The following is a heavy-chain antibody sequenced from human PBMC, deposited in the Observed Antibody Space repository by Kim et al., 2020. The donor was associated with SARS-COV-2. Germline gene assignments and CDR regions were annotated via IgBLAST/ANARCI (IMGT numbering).Heavy chain of an antibody. CDR3: TKGQAYHDFSSGSYFDY. J-gene: IGHJ4*02. D-gene: IGHD3-3*01. V-gene: IGHV3-23*01. CDR1: GFTFSSYA. Sequence: GGSLRLSCAASGFTFSSYAMSWVRQAPGKGLEWVSAITGGGGSTYYADSVKGRFTISRDNSKNTLYLQMNSLRAEDTAVYYCTKGQAYHDFSSGSYFDYWGQGTLVTVSS. CDR2: ITGGGGST.